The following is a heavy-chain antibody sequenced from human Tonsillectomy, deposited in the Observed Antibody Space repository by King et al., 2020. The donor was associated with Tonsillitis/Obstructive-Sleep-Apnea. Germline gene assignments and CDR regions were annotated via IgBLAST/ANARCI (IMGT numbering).Heavy chain of an antibody. CDR3: TTALGITMMGVVTTEDY. CDR2: IKSKTDGGTT. V-gene: IGHV3-15*07. Sequence: VQLVESGGGLVKPGGSLRLSCAASGFTFSNAWMNWVRQAPGKGLEWVGRIKSKTDGGTTDYAAPVKGRFNISRDDTKNTLYLQMNSLKTEDTAVYYCTTALGITMMGVVTTEDYWGQGTLVTVSS. CDR1: GFTFSNAW. J-gene: IGHJ4*02. D-gene: IGHD3-22*01.